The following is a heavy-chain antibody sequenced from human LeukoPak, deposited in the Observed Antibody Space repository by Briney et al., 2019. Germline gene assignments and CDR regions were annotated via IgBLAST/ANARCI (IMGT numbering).Heavy chain of an antibody. CDR1: RHPFTRYD. J-gene: IGHJ5*02. D-gene: IGHD2-21*01. CDR3: ASAGDWGNLA. Sequence: ASVKVSCNASRHPFTRYDMHWVRQAPGQGLEWMGWINPNSGGTNYAQDFHGRVTMTRDTSISTAYMELSRLRSDDTAFYYCASAGDWGNLAWGQGTLVTVSS. CDR2: INPNSGGT. V-gene: IGHV1-2*02.